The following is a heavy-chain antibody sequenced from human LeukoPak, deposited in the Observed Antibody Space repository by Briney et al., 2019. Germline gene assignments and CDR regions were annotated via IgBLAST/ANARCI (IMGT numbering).Heavy chain of an antibody. CDR2: IYYSGST. D-gene: IGHD1-26*01. CDR1: GGSISSYY. V-gene: IGHV4-59*01. J-gene: IGHJ3*02. Sequence: SETLSLICTVSGGSISSYYWSWIRQPPGKGLEWIGYIYYSGSTNYNPSLKSRVTISVDTSKNQFSLKLSSVTAADTAVYYCARATFGGSYYAFDIWGQGTMVTVSS. CDR3: ARATFGGSYYAFDI.